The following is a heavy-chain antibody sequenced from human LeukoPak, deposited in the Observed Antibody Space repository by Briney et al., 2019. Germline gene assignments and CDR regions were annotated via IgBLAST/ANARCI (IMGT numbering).Heavy chain of an antibody. Sequence: GGSLGLSCAASGFTVSTNYINWVRQAPGKGLEWVSVIYSGGSTYFADSVKGRFTFSRDNSKNTLYLQMNSLRAEDTATYYCVRDQSLWALDIWGQGTTVTVSS. V-gene: IGHV3-53*01. J-gene: IGHJ3*02. CDR1: GFTVSTNY. D-gene: IGHD1-26*01. CDR3: VRDQSLWALDI. CDR2: IYSGGST.